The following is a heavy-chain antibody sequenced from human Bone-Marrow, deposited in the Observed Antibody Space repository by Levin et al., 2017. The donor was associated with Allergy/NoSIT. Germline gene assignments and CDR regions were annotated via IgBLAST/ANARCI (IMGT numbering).Heavy chain of an antibody. CDR3: AGDHRGDAFDI. Sequence: PGESLKISCKASGGTFSSYAISWVRQAPGQGLEWMGRIIPILGIANYAQKFQGRVTITADKSTSTAYMALSSLRSEDTAVYYCAGDHRGDAFDIWGQGTMVTVSS. CDR1: GGTFSSYA. D-gene: IGHD1-14*01. CDR2: IIPILGIA. J-gene: IGHJ3*02. V-gene: IGHV1-69*04.